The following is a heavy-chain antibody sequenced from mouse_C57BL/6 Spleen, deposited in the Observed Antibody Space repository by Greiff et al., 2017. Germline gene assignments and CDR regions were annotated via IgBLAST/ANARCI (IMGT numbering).Heavy chain of an antibody. Sequence: EVQLVESGGGLVKPGGSLKLSCAASGFTFSDYGMHWVRQAPEKGLEWVAYISSGSSTIYYADTVKGRFTISRDNAKNTLFLQITSLRSEDTAMYYCARTPYYYGSSYAMDYWGQGTSVTVSS. CDR1: GFTFSDYG. J-gene: IGHJ4*01. V-gene: IGHV5-17*01. D-gene: IGHD1-1*01. CDR2: ISSGSSTI. CDR3: ARTPYYYGSSYAMDY.